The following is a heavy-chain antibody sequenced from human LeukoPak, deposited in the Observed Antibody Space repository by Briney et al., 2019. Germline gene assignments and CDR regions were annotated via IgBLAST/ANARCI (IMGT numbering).Heavy chain of an antibody. CDR2: IRYDGSNK. J-gene: IGHJ3*02. CDR3: ARDLGQWLVRGAFDI. Sequence: GGSLRLSCAASGFTFSSYGMHWVRQAPGKGLEWVAFIRYDGSNKYYADSVKGRFTISRDNSKNTLYLQMNSLRAEDTAVYYCARDLGQWLVRGAFDIWGQGTMVTVSS. CDR1: GFTFSSYG. D-gene: IGHD6-19*01. V-gene: IGHV3-30*02.